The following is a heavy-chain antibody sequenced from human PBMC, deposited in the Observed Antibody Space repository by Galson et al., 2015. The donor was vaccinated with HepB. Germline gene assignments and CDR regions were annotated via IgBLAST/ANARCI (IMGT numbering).Heavy chain of an antibody. CDR2: INAGNGNT. V-gene: IGHV1-3*01. J-gene: IGHJ4*02. D-gene: IGHD3-16*01. CDR1: GYTFTSYA. Sequence: SVKVSCKASGYTFTSYAIHWVRQAPGQRLEWMGWINAGNGNTKYSQKFQSRVTITRDTSASTAYMELSSLRSEDTAVYYCAREENRLSREFDYWGQGTLVTVSS. CDR3: AREENRLSREFDY.